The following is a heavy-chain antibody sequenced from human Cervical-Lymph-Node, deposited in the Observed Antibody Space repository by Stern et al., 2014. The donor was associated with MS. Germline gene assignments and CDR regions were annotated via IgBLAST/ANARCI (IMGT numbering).Heavy chain of an antibody. CDR1: GGTFSSYT. Sequence: DQLVESGAEVKKPGSSVKVSCKASGGTFSSYTISWVRQAPGQGLEWMGRIIPILGIANYAQKFQGRVTITADKSTSTAYMELSSLRSEDTAVYYCARGGYCSSTSCYPYYYYGMDVWGQGTTVTVSS. D-gene: IGHD2-2*01. V-gene: IGHV1-69*04. J-gene: IGHJ6*02. CDR2: IIPILGIA. CDR3: ARGGYCSSTSCYPYYYYGMDV.